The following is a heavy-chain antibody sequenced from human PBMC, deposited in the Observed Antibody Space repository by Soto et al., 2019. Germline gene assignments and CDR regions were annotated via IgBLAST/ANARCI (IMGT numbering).Heavy chain of an antibody. CDR1: GFSLSSGGMC. CDR3: ARTPRYCSGGSCYPWAFDV. CDR2: IDWDDDK. J-gene: IGHJ3*01. D-gene: IGHD2-15*01. V-gene: IGHV2-70*10. Sequence: SGPTLVNPTQTLTLTCTFSGFSLSSGGMCVSWIRQPPGKALEWIARIDWDDDKYYRRTPKTRLSISKDTSKNQVVLTMTNMDPVDTATYYCARTPRYCSGGSCYPWAFDVWGQGTEVTVSS.